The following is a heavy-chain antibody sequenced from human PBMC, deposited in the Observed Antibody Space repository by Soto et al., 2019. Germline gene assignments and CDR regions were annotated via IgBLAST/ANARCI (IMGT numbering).Heavy chain of an antibody. CDR2: ICGSGGST. D-gene: IGHD3-9*01. J-gene: IGHJ4*02. CDR3: AKDGETDYDILTGYYIRTLEQYYFDY. Sequence: GGSLRLSCAASGFTFSSYAMSWVRQAPGKGLEWVSAICGSGGSTYYADSVKGRFTISRDNSKNTLYLQMNSLRAEDTAVYYCAKDGETDYDILTGYYIRTLEQYYFDYWGQGTLVTVSS. V-gene: IGHV3-23*01. CDR1: GFTFSSYA.